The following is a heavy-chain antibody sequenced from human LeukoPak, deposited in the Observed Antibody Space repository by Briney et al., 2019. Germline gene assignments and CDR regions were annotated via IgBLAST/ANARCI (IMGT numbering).Heavy chain of an antibody. D-gene: IGHD2-2*02. CDR3: ARADVVVPAAIRNYYYYYMDV. J-gene: IGHJ6*03. V-gene: IGHV4-59*01. CDR2: IYYSGST. Sequence: SETLSLTCTVSGGSISSYYWSWIRQPPGKGLEWIGYIYYSGSTNYNPSLKSRVTISVDTSKNQFSLKLSSVTAADTAVYYCARADVVVPAAIRNYYYYYMDVWGKGTTVTVSS. CDR1: GGSISSYY.